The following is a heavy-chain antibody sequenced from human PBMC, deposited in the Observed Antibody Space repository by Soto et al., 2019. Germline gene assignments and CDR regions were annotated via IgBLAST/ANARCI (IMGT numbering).Heavy chain of an antibody. CDR2: TYYRSKWYS. Sequence: SQTLSLTCAISGDSVSSNSAAWNWTRQSPSRGLEWLGRTYYRSKWYSSYAVSVKSRITINPDTSKNQFSLQLNSVTPEDTAVYYCARGPETTMGTFDIWGQGTVVTV. D-gene: IGHD5-18*01. CDR1: GDSVSSNSAA. J-gene: IGHJ3*02. V-gene: IGHV6-1*01. CDR3: ARGPETTMGTFDI.